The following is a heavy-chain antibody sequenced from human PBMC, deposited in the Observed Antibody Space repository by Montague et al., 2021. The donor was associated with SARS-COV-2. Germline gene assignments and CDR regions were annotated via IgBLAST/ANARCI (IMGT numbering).Heavy chain of an antibody. Sequence: TLSLTCTVSGGSISSGSYYWTWIRQPAGKGLEWIGRIYTSGSANYNASLKSRVTISLDTSKNQFSLKRSSVTAADTAVYYCARDRERYDASDYSGVYYYYGMDVWGKGTTVTVSS. CDR1: GGSISSGSYY. D-gene: IGHD3-22*01. V-gene: IGHV4-61*02. CDR2: IYTSGSA. CDR3: ARDRERYDASDYSGVYYYYGMDV. J-gene: IGHJ6*04.